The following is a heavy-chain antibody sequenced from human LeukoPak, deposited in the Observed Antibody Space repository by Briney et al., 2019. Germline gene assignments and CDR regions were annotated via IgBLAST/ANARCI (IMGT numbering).Heavy chain of an antibody. CDR3: ATFSSGWAWDFDY. CDR1: GFTFSDYY. Sequence: GGSLRLSCAASGFTFSDYYMSWIRQAPGKGLEWVSYISSGGSTIHYADSVKGRFTISRDNAKNSLYLQMNSLRAEDTAVYYCATFSSGWAWDFDYWGQGTLVTVSS. J-gene: IGHJ4*02. D-gene: IGHD6-19*01. CDR2: ISSGGSTI. V-gene: IGHV3-11*01.